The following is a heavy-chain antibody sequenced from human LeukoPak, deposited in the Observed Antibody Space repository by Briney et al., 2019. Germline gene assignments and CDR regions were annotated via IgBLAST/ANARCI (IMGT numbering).Heavy chain of an antibody. CDR2: IYYSGST. CDR3: ARERYDSSGSFDY. Sequence: SETLSLTCTVSGGSISSYYWSWIRQPPGKGLEWIGYIYYSGSTNYNPSLKSRVTISVDTSKNQFSLKLSSVTAAGTAVYYCARERYDSSGSFDYWGQGTLVTVSS. J-gene: IGHJ4*02. V-gene: IGHV4-59*01. D-gene: IGHD3-22*01. CDR1: GGSISSYY.